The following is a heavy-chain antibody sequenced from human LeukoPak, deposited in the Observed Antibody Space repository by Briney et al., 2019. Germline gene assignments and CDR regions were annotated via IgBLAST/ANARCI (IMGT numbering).Heavy chain of an antibody. D-gene: IGHD3-3*01. CDR3: ARKSVLRFLEWLFSNWFDP. CDR2: INHSGST. Sequence: PSETLSLTCAVSGGSISSSNWWSWVRQPPGKGLEWIGEINHSGSTNYNPSLKSRVTISVDTSKNQFSLKLSSVTAADTAVYYCARKSVLRFLEWLFSNWFDPWGQGTLVTVSS. J-gene: IGHJ5*02. V-gene: IGHV4-4*02. CDR1: GGSISSSNW.